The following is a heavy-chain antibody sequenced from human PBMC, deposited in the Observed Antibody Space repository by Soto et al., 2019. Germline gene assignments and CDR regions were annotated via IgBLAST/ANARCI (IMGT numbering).Heavy chain of an antibody. J-gene: IGHJ4*02. Sequence: ASVKVSCKASGFTFTSSAVQWVRQARGQRLEWIGWIVVGSGNTNYAQKFQERVTITRDMSTSTAYMELSSLRSEDTAVYYCAAYITYYYDSSGPHDDYWGQGTLVTVSS. CDR2: IVVGSGNT. D-gene: IGHD3-22*01. V-gene: IGHV1-58*01. CDR1: GFTFTSSA. CDR3: AAYITYYYDSSGPHDDY.